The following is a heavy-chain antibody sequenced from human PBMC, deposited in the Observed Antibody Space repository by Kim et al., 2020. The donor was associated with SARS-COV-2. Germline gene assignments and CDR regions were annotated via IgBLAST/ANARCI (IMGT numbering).Heavy chain of an antibody. CDR2: ISYDGSNK. J-gene: IGHJ4*02. Sequence: GGSLRLSCAASGFTFSTYGMHWVRQAPGKGLEWVAVISYDGSNKYYADSVKGRFTISRDNSKNTLYLQMNSLRAEDTAVYYCATDLGNWNDEGLDYWGQG. D-gene: IGHD1-20*01. V-gene: IGHV3-30*03. CDR1: GFTFSTYG. CDR3: ATDLGNWNDEGLDY.